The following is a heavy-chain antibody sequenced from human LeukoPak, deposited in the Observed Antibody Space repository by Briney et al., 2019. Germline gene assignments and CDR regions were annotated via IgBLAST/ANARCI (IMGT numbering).Heavy chain of an antibody. CDR2: IYYSGST. Sequence: SETLSLTCTVSGGSINSSSYYWGWIRQPPVKGLEWIGSIYYSGSTYYNPSLKSRVTISVDTSKNQFSLKLSSVTAADTAVYYCARDSSGWYHWFDPWGQGTLVTVSS. J-gene: IGHJ5*02. CDR3: ARDSSGWYHWFDP. D-gene: IGHD6-19*01. CDR1: GGSINSSSYY. V-gene: IGHV4-39*07.